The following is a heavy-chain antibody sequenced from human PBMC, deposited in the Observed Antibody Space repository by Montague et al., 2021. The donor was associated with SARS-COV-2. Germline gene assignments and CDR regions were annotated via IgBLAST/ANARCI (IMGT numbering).Heavy chain of an antibody. D-gene: IGHD6-13*01. Sequence: SETLSLTCTVSGDSISYFYWSRIRQPAGKGLEWIGRVSASGSTNYNPSLNSRVTMSVDTSKKQFSLRLSPVTAADTAVYYCARGVVAAPGTFDYWGQGTLVTVSS. CDR3: ARGVVAAPGTFDY. CDR2: VSASGST. CDR1: GDSISYFY. V-gene: IGHV4-4*07. J-gene: IGHJ4*02.